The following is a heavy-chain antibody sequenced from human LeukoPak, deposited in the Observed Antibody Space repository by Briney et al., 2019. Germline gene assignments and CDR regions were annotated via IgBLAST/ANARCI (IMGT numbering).Heavy chain of an antibody. CDR1: GYTFTSYD. V-gene: IGHV1-8*01. D-gene: IGHD5-18*01. CDR2: MNPNSGNT. J-gene: IGHJ5*02. CDR3: ARVDTAMDWFDP. Sequence: GSVKVSCKASGYTFTSYDINWVRQATGQGLEWMGWMNPNSGNTGYAQKFQGRVTMTRNTSISTAYMELSSLRSEDTAVYYCARVDTAMDWFDPWGQGTLVTVSS.